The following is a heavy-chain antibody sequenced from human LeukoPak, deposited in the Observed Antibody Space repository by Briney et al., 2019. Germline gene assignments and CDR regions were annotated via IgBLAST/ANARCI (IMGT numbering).Heavy chain of an antibody. V-gene: IGHV3-64*01. CDR1: GFNFSSYS. J-gene: IGHJ3*02. Sequence: TEGSLRLSCVASGFNFSSYSMQWVRQAPGKGLEYVSVISSNGGSTYYANSVKGRFTISRDNSKNTLYLQMGSLRAEDMAVYYCAREKGGFDIWGQGTMVTVSS. D-gene: IGHD2-15*01. CDR3: AREKGGFDI. CDR2: ISSNGGST.